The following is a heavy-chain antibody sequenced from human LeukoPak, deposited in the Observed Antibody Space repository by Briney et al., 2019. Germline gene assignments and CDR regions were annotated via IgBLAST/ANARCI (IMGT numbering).Heavy chain of an antibody. Sequence: SETLSLTCTVSGGSISSYYWSWIQQPPGKGLEWIGYIYYSGSTNYNPSLKSRVTISVDTSKNQFSLKLSSVTAADTAVYYCARRGYSYDYYYYYYMDVWGKGTTVTVPS. CDR1: GGSISSYY. V-gene: IGHV4-59*01. J-gene: IGHJ6*03. D-gene: IGHD5-18*01. CDR3: ARRGYSYDYYYYYYMDV. CDR2: IYYSGST.